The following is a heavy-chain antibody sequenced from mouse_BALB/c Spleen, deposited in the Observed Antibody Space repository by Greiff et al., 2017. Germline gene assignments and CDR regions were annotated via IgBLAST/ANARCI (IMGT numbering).Heavy chain of an antibody. V-gene: IGHV8-12*01. CDR2: IYWDDDK. J-gene: IGHJ1*01. CDR1: GFSLSTSGMG. CDR3: ARKRKSPIYFDV. Sequence: QVTLKVSGPGILQPSQTLSLTCSFSGFSLSTSGMGVSWIRQPSGKGLEWLAHIYWDDDKRYNPSLKSRLTISKDTSRNQVFLKITSVDTADTATYYCARKRKSPIYFDVWGAGTTVTVSS. D-gene: IGHD1-1*01.